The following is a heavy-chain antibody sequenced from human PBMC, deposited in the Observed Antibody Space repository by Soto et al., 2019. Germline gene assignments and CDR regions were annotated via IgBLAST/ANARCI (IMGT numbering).Heavy chain of an antibody. CDR1: GDSVSSNSAA. V-gene: IGHV6-1*01. Sequence: SQTLSLTCAISGDSVSSNSAAWNWIRQSPSRGLEWLGRTYYRSKWYNDYAVSVKSRITINPDTSKNQFSLQLNSVTPEDTAVYYCAREGDSSNPTENWFDPWGQGTLLTVSS. D-gene: IGHD6-13*01. CDR2: TYYRSKWYN. CDR3: AREGDSSNPTENWFDP. J-gene: IGHJ5*02.